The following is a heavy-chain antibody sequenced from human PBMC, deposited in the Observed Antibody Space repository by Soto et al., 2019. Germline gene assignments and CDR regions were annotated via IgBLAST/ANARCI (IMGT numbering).Heavy chain of an antibody. D-gene: IGHD2-2*01. J-gene: IGHJ5*02. Sequence: QVLLVQSGAEVKKPGASVKVSCKASGYTLTTYGLAWVRQAPGQGLEWMGWITGYNGNTNYAQKFHGRLTMTTDTSTNTASLELRSLRSDDTAVYYCARLFCSSTSCRWFDPWGQGTLVTVPS. V-gene: IGHV1-18*04. CDR2: ITGYNGNT. CDR1: GYTLTTYG. CDR3: ARLFCSSTSCRWFDP.